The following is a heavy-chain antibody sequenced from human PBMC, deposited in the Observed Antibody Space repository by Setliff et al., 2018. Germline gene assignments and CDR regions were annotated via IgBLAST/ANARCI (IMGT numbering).Heavy chain of an antibody. V-gene: IGHV2-26*01. Sequence: SGPTLVNPTETLTLACTVSGFSLSNTKMGVSWIRQPPGEALEWLAHIFSNDEKSYSPSLQTRLTISKDTSKSQVVLTMTSDTSARKVYMEVNILRSDDTAMYYCARGGMAAAGRKGVFEHWGQGTLVTVSS. CDR2: IFSNDEK. CDR3: NILRSDDTAMYYCARGGMAAAGRKGVFEH. D-gene: IGHD6-13*01. CDR1: GFSLSNTKMG. J-gene: IGHJ4*02.